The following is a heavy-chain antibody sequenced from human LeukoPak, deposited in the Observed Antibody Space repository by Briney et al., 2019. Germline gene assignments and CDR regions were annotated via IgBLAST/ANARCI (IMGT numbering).Heavy chain of an antibody. V-gene: IGHV3-48*01. CDR3: ARDSGSYSGSY. J-gene: IGHJ4*02. CDR1: GFTFSSYS. Sequence: GGSLRLSCAASGFTFSSYSMNWVRQAPGKGLEWVSYISSSSSTIYYADSVKGRFIISRDNAKNSLYLQMNSLRAEDTAVYYCARDSGSYSGSYWGQGTLVTVSS. CDR2: ISSSSSTI. D-gene: IGHD1-26*01.